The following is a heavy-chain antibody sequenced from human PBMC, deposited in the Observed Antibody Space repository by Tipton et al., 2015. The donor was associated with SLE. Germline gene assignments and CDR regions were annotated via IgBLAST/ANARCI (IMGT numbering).Heavy chain of an antibody. Sequence: TLSLTCTVSGGSISSHYWSWIRQPPGKGLEWIGYIYYSGSTNYNPSLKSRVTISVDTSKNQFSLKLSSVTAADTAVYYCASITQGILGFDYWGQGTLVTVSS. CDR1: GGSISSHY. D-gene: IGHD2-8*02. V-gene: IGHV4-59*11. CDR3: ASITQGILGFDY. CDR2: IYYSGST. J-gene: IGHJ4*02.